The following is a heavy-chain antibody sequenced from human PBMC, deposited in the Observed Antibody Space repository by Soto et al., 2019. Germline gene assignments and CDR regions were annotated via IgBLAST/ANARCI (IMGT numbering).Heavy chain of an antibody. CDR2: FYHSGNS. V-gene: IGHV4-59*01. Sequence: PSETLSLTCSVSGVSIRSYYWSWIRQSPEKGLEWIGYFYHSGNSNCNPSLKSRVTISVDTSKNQLSLSLRSVTAADTAVYFCARISSVDPYGYVNGGLDVWGQGTTVTVS. J-gene: IGHJ6*02. CDR1: GVSIRSYY. D-gene: IGHD5-18*01. CDR3: ARISSVDPYGYVNGGLDV.